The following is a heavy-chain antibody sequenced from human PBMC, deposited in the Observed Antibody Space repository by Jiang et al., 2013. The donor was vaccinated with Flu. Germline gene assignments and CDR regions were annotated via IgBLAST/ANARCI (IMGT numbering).Heavy chain of an antibody. D-gene: IGHD6-19*01. Sequence: LVEVWGRRGPAWRSLRLSCAASGLIFDIYGMHWVRQAPGKGLEWVASISHDGNEKKYADSVKGRLTISRDNSENTVSLHMNSLRLEDTAIYYCAKGQTVAGEFDSWGQGSLVTVSP. CDR1: GLIFDIYG. CDR2: ISHDGNEK. V-gene: IGHV3-30*18. J-gene: IGHJ4*01. CDR3: AKGQTVAGEFDS.